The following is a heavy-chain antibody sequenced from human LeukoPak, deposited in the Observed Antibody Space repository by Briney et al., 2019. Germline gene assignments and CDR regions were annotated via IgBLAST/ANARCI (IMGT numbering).Heavy chain of an antibody. D-gene: IGHD2-21*01. V-gene: IGHV3-48*01. Sequence: PGGSLRLSCAASGFTFSSYSMNWVRQAPGKGLEWVSYISSTSSIIYYADSVKGRFTISRDNAKNPLYLQMNSLRAEDTAVYYCARDSDWVFDYWGQGALVTVSS. CDR1: GFTFSSYS. J-gene: IGHJ4*02. CDR3: ARDSDWVFDY. CDR2: ISSTSSII.